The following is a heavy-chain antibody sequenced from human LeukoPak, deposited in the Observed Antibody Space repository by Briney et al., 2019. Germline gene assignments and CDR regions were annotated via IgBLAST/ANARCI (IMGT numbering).Heavy chain of an antibody. CDR1: GFTFSRYA. Sequence: GGSLRLSCAASGFTFSRYAMSWVRQAPGKGLEWVSVISGSGGSTYYADSVKGRFTISRDNSKNALYLQMNSLRAEDTAVYYCAKDYLDIVVVPAALDAFDIWGQGTMVTVSS. CDR2: ISGSGGST. D-gene: IGHD2-2*03. J-gene: IGHJ3*02. CDR3: AKDYLDIVVVPAALDAFDI. V-gene: IGHV3-23*01.